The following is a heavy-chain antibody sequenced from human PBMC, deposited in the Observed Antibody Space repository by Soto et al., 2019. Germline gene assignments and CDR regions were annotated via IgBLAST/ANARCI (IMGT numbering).Heavy chain of an antibody. D-gene: IGHD6-13*01. CDR3: ARYNAASGTYYFDY. J-gene: IGHJ4*02. V-gene: IGHV4-4*02. CDR2: IYHSGSA. Sequence: SETLSLTCAVSGDSVSSRFWWSWVRQSTGKGLEWIGEIYHSGSANYNPSLKSRVTMSVDNSKNQFSLKLNSVTAADTAVYYCARYNAASGTYYFDYWGQGTLVTVSS. CDR1: GDSVSSRFW.